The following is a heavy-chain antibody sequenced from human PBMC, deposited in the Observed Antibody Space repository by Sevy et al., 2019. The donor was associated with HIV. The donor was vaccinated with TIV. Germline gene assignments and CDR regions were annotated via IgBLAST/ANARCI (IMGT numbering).Heavy chain of an antibody. CDR1: GYSFTGYF. J-gene: IGHJ1*01. V-gene: IGHV1-2*02. CDR3: ARVIRDSGTATRYFQH. Sequence: ASVKVSCKASGYSFTGYFIYWLRQAPGQGLEWMGWINPKSGDTNYALRFQGRVTMTGHPSISTAYMELSSLTPDDTAIYYCARVIRDSGTATRYFQHWGQGTLVTVSS. CDR2: INPKSGDT. D-gene: IGHD1-1*01.